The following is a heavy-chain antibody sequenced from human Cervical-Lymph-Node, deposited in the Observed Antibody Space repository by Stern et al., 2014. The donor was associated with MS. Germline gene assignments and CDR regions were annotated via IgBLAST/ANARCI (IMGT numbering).Heavy chain of an antibody. V-gene: IGHV1-69*09. CDR3: ARGIVTNRPAATLHNLFDP. J-gene: IGHJ5*02. D-gene: IGHD2-15*01. Sequence: VQLLESGAEVKKPGSSVNVSCKASGGTFSSSYAVSWVRQAPGQGLEWMGRIIPIIGLPNYAQKFQTRLTITADKSTSTVYMELSSLTSEDTAVYYCARGIVTNRPAATLHNLFDPWGQGTLVTVSS. CDR1: GGTFSSSYA. CDR2: IIPIIGLP.